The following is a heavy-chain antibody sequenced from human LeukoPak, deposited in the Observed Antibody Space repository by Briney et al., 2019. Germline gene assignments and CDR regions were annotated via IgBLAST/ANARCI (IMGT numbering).Heavy chain of an antibody. CDR3: AREAAFDM. Sequence: GGSLRLYCAASGFTFSSYPMNWVRQAPGKGLEWVSSISSSSTYTFYADSVKGRFTISRDNAKNSLYLQMNSLRAEDTAVYYCAREAAFDMWGQGTMVTVSS. V-gene: IGHV3-21*06. J-gene: IGHJ3*02. CDR2: ISSSSTYT. CDR1: GFTFSSYP.